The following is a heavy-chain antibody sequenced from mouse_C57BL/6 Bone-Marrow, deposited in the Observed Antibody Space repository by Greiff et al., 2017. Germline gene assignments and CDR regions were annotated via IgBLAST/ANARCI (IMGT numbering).Heavy chain of an antibody. D-gene: IGHD4-1*02. V-gene: IGHV1-15*01. J-gene: IGHJ4*01. CDR2: IDPETGGT. CDR3: TSPNWDNAMDY. Sequence: QVQLQQSGAELVRPGASVTLSCKASGYTFTDYEMHWVKQTPVHGLEWIGAIDPETGGTAYNQKFKGKAILTAAKSSSTAYMELRSLTSEDSAVDYCTSPNWDNAMDYWGQGTSVTVSS. CDR1: GYTFTDYE.